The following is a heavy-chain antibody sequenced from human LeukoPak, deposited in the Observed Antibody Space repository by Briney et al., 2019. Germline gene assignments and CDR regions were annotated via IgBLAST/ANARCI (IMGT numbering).Heavy chain of an antibody. V-gene: IGHV3-74*01. Sequence: GGSLRLSCAASGFTFSSYWMHWVRQAPGKGLVWASRINSDGSSTTYADSVKGRFTISRDNAKNTLYLQMNSLRAEDTAVYYCAKIVGANSQVDAFDIWGQGTLVTVSS. J-gene: IGHJ3*02. CDR3: AKIVGANSQVDAFDI. D-gene: IGHD1-26*01. CDR2: INSDGSST. CDR1: GFTFSSYW.